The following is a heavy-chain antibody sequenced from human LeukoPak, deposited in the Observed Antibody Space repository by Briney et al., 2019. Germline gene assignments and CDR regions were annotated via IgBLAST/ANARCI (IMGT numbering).Heavy chain of an antibody. CDR2: ISASGSNI. CDR1: EFTFSNYY. Sequence: GGSLRLSCAASEFTFSNYYMSWIRQAPGKGLEWVSYISASGSNIDYEDSVKGRFTISRDNAKNSLYLQMNSLRAEDTAVYYCARQEPNWGSMDFDYWGQGTLVTVSS. J-gene: IGHJ4*02. D-gene: IGHD7-27*01. CDR3: ARQEPNWGSMDFDY. V-gene: IGHV3-11*01.